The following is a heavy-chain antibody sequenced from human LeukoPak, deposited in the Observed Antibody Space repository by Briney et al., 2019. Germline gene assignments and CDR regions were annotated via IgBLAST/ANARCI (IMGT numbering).Heavy chain of an antibody. CDR1: GGSISSYY. V-gene: IGHV4-4*07. CDR2: IYTSGST. Sequence: PSETLSLTCTVSGGSISSYYWSWIRQPAGKGLEWIGRIYTSGSTNYNLSLKSRVTMSVDTSKNQFSLKLSSVTAAGTAVYYCARVKVRGVYSNWFDPWGQGTLVTVSS. D-gene: IGHD3-10*01. J-gene: IGHJ5*02. CDR3: ARVKVRGVYSNWFDP.